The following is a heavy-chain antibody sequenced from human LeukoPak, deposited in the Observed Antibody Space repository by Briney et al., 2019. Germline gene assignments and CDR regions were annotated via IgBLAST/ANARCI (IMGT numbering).Heavy chain of an antibody. Sequence: GESLKISCKGSGYSFTSYWIGWVRQMPGKGLEWMGAIYPGDSDTRYSPSFQGQVTISADKSISTAYLQWSSLKASDTAMYYCARLPGPYNWNLGPSNWFDPWGQGTLVTVSS. CDR3: ARLPGPYNWNLGPSNWFDP. CDR1: GYSFTSYW. CDR2: IYPGDSDT. J-gene: IGHJ5*02. V-gene: IGHV5-51*01. D-gene: IGHD1-20*01.